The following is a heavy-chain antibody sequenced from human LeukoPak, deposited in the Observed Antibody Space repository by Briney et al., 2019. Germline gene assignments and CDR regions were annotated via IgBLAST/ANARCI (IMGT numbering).Heavy chain of an antibody. V-gene: IGHV4-34*01. CDR1: GGSFSGYY. Sequence: PSETLSLTCAVYGGSFSGYYWSWIRQPPGKGLEWIGEINHSGSTNYNPSLKSRVTISVDTSKNQFSLKLSSVTAADTAVCYCAGALGAFDIWGQGTMVTVSS. J-gene: IGHJ3*02. CDR2: INHSGST. CDR3: AGALGAFDI.